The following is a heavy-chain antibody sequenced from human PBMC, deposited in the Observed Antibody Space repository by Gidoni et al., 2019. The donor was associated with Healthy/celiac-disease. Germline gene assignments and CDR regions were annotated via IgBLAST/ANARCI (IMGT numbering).Heavy chain of an antibody. Sequence: EVQLVESGGGLVKPGGSLRLSCAASGFTFRSYSMNWVRQAPGKGLEWVSSISSSSSYIYYADSVKGRFTISRDNAKNSLYLQMNSLRAEDTAVYYCARRYGGNSEGYYFDYWGQGTLVTVSS. D-gene: IGHD2-21*02. CDR3: ARRYGGNSEGYYFDY. J-gene: IGHJ4*02. CDR2: ISSSSSYI. V-gene: IGHV3-21*01. CDR1: GFTFRSYS.